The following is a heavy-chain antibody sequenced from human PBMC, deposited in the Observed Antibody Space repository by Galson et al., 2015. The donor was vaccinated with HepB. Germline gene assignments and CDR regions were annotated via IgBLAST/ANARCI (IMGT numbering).Heavy chain of an antibody. Sequence: SVKVSCKASGGTFSSYAFSWVRQAPRQGPEWMGRINPILGIASYAQKFQGRLTITVDKTTSTAYMELSSLSSQDTAVYYCARESSNWIALFDFWGQGTLVTVSS. D-gene: IGHD1-20*01. V-gene: IGHV1-69*04. CDR3: ARESSNWIALFDF. CDR1: GGTFSSYA. CDR2: INPILGIA. J-gene: IGHJ4*02.